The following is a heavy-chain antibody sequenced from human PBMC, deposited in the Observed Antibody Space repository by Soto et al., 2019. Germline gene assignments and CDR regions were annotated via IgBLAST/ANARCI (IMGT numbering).Heavy chain of an antibody. J-gene: IGHJ3*02. CDR2: IYPGDSDT. CDR3: AIRPPPIRVDSFDI. V-gene: IGHV5-51*01. CDR1: GYSFTSYW. Sequence: GEALKISCKGSGYSFTSYWIGWVRQTPGKGLEWMGIIYPGDSDTRYSPSFQGQVTISADKSISTAYLQWSSLKASDTAMYYCAIRPPPIRVDSFDIWGQGTIVTVSS.